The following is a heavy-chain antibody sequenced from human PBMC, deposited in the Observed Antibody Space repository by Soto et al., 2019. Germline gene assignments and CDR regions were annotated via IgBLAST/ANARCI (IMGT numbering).Heavy chain of an antibody. D-gene: IGHD2-21*01. CDR1: GFIFSRYF. CDR3: ARDQFLDAFDI. V-gene: IGHV3-30-3*01. CDR2: ISNDGSNK. Sequence: QVQLVESGGGVVQPGRSLRLSCAASGFIFSRYFMHWVRQAPGKGLEWVAIISNDGSNKYYVDSVKGRFTISRDNSNNTLSLQINSLRAEHTAVYYCARDQFLDAFDIWAQGTMVTVSS. J-gene: IGHJ3*02.